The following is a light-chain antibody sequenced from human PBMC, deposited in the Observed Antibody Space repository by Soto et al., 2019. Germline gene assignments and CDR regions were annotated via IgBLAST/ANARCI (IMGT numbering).Light chain of an antibody. Sequence: EIVMTQSPATLSVSPGERATLSCRASQSVSSNLARYQQKPGQAPRLLILGASTRASGIPARFSGSGSGTEFTLTISSLQSEDFAVYYYQQYNNCPPITFGQGTRLDIK. CDR2: GAS. CDR1: QSVSSN. V-gene: IGKV3-15*01. CDR3: QQYNNCPPIT. J-gene: IGKJ5*01.